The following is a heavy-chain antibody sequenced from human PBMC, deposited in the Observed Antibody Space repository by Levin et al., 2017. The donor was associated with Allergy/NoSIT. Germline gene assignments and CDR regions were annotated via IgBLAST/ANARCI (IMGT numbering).Heavy chain of an antibody. D-gene: IGHD1-26*01. V-gene: IGHV3-15*01. CDR1: GFTFSNAW. Sequence: GESLKISCAASGFTFSNAWMSWVRQAPGKGLEWVGRIKSKTDGGTTDYAAPVKGRFTISRDDSKNTLYLQMNSLKTEDTAVYYCTSGGSYYYYGMDVWGQGTTVTVSS. CDR2: IKSKTDGGTT. CDR3: TSGGSYYYYGMDV. J-gene: IGHJ6*02.